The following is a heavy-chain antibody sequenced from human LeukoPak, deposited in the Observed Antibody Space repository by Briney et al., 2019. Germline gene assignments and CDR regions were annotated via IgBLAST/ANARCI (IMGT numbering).Heavy chain of an antibody. CDR2: IYTSGST. V-gene: IGHV4-61*02. Sequence: SETLSLTCTVSGGSISSGSYYWSWIRQPAGKGLEWIGRIYTSGSTNYNPSLKSRVTISVDTSKNQFSLKLSSVTAADTAIYYCARGGYYGSGNDFRFDPWGQGTLVTVSS. D-gene: IGHD3-10*01. J-gene: IGHJ5*02. CDR3: ARGGYYGSGNDFRFDP. CDR1: GGSISSGSYY.